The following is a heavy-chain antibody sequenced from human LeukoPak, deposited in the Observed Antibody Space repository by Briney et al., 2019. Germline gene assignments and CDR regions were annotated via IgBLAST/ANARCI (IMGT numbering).Heavy chain of an antibody. Sequence: PSETLSLTCTVSGGSISSSSYYWGWIRQPPGKGLEWIGEINHSGSTNYNPSLKSRVTISVDTSKNQFSLKLSSVTAADTAVYYCARGGYSSLVAFDYWGQGTLVTVPS. CDR2: INHSGST. CDR3: ARGGYSSLVAFDY. V-gene: IGHV4-39*07. CDR1: GGSISSSSYY. J-gene: IGHJ4*02. D-gene: IGHD6-13*01.